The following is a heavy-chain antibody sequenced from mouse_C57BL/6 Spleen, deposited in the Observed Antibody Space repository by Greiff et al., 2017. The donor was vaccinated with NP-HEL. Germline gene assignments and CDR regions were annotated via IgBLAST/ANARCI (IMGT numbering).Heavy chain of an antibody. CDR3: ARDGYYVLAMDY. CDR1: GFTFSDYG. Sequence: EVRLVESGGGLVKPGGSLKLSCAASGFTFSDYGMHWVRQAPEKGLEWVAYISSGSSTIYYADTVKGRFTISRDNAKNTLFLQMTSLRSEDTAMYYCARDGYYVLAMDYWGQGTSVTVSS. D-gene: IGHD2-3*01. J-gene: IGHJ4*01. V-gene: IGHV5-17*01. CDR2: ISSGSSTI.